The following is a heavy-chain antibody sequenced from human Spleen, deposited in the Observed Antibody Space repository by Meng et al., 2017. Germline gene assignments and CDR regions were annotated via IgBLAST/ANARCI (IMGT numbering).Heavy chain of an antibody. J-gene: IGHJ4*02. Sequence: QVHLVQSGAEVKKPGASVKVSCKASGYTFTDYYLHWVRQAPGQGLEYMGRINPKTGGTDYAQRFQGRVTMTRDTSMSTVYMELTSLRSDDGAVYYCARDAPTVTTSDSDYWGQGTLVTVSS. CDR2: INPKTGGT. CDR3: ARDAPTVTTSDSDY. V-gene: IGHV1-2*06. CDR1: GYTFTDYY. D-gene: IGHD4-17*01.